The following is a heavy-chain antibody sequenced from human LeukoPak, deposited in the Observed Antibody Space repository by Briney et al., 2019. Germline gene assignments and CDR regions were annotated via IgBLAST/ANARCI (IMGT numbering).Heavy chain of an antibody. Sequence: GRSLRFSCAASGFTFSSYGMHWVRQAPGKGLEWVAVIWYDGSNKYYADSVKGRFTISRDNSKNTLYLQMNSLRAEDTAVYYCARDDLERVGATPLDYWGQGTLVTVSS. CDR3: ARDDLERVGATPLDY. D-gene: IGHD1-26*01. CDR1: GFTFSSYG. J-gene: IGHJ4*02. V-gene: IGHV3-33*01. CDR2: IWYDGSNK.